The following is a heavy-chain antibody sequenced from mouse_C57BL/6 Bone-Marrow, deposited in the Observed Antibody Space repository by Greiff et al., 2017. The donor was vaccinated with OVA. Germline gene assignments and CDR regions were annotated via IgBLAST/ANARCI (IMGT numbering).Heavy chain of an antibody. D-gene: IGHD1-1*01. CDR3: ARSDGGYYGSSGWYFDV. V-gene: IGHV1-26*01. J-gene: IGHJ1*03. CDR2: INPNNGGT. CDR1: GYTFTDYY. Sequence: VQLQQSGPELVKPGASVKISCKASGYTFTDYYMNWVKQSHGKSLEWIGDINPNNGGTSYNQKFKGKATLTVDKSSSTAYMELRSLTSEDSAVYYCARSDGGYYGSSGWYFDVWGTGTTVTVSS.